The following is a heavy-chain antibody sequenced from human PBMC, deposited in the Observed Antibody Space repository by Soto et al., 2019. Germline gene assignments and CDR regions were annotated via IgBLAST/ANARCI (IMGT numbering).Heavy chain of an antibody. J-gene: IGHJ6*02. Sequence: SVKVSCKASGGTFSSYAISWVRQAPGQGLEWMGGNIPIFGTANYARKFQGRVTITADESTSTAYMELSSLRSEDTAVYYCARALDTAIAYGMDVWGQGTTVTVSS. CDR1: GGTFSSYA. CDR2: NIPIFGTA. V-gene: IGHV1-69*13. D-gene: IGHD5-18*01. CDR3: ARALDTAIAYGMDV.